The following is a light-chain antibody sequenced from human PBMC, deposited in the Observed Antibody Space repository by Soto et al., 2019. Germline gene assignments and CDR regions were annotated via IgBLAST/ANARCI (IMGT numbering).Light chain of an antibody. V-gene: IGLV2-14*01. Sequence: QSALNQPASVSGSPGQSITISCTGTSSDVGGYNYVSWYQQHPGKAPKLIIQDVINRPSGVSDRFSGSKSGNTASLTISGLQAEDEADYYCSSYTSTSTYVFGSGTKVTVL. CDR1: SSDVGGYNY. J-gene: IGLJ1*01. CDR3: SSYTSTSTYV. CDR2: DVI.